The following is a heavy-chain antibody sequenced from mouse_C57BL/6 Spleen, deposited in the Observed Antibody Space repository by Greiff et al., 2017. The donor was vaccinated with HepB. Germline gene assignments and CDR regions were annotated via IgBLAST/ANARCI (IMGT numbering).Heavy chain of an antibody. D-gene: IGHD1-1*01. J-gene: IGHJ1*03. Sequence: EVKVVESGGGLVQPGGSLKLSCAASGFTFSDYYMYWVRQTPEKRLEWVAYISNGGGSTYYPDTVKGRFTISRDNAKNTLYLQMSRLKSEDTAMYYCARGFYYGSSHWYFDVWGTGTTVTVSS. CDR3: ARGFYYGSSHWYFDV. CDR1: GFTFSDYY. V-gene: IGHV5-12*01. CDR2: ISNGGGST.